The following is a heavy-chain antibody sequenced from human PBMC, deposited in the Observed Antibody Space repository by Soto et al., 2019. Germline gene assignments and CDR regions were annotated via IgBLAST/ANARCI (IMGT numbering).Heavy chain of an antibody. CDR2: VYHTGRT. V-gene: IGHV4-61*01. J-gene: IGHJ4*02. Sequence: SETLSLTCTVSGGSFKSGSYSWSWIRQPPGKGLEWIGYVYHTGRTSYNPSLKSRVSISMDTSKNQFSLNLDSVTAADTAVYFCVRDFAYFDSWGQGTLVTVSS. D-gene: IGHD3-3*01. CDR3: VRDFAYFDS. CDR1: GGSFKSGSYS.